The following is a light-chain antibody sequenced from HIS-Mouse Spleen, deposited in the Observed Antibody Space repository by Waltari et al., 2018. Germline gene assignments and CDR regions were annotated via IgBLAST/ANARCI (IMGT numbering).Light chain of an antibody. Sequence: QSALTQPASVSGSPGQSITISCTGTSSDVGSYNLVSWYQQPPGKAPKLMIYEGSKRPSGVSNRFSGSKSGNTASPTISGLQAEDEADYYCCSYAGSSTWVFGGGTKLTVL. CDR2: EGS. V-gene: IGLV2-23*01. CDR3: CSYAGSSTWV. CDR1: SSDVGSYNL. J-gene: IGLJ3*02.